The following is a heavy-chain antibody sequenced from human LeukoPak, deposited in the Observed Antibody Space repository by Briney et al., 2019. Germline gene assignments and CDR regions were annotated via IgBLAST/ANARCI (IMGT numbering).Heavy chain of an antibody. CDR3: ARTTYSSSWYGNFDY. V-gene: IGHV3-74*01. J-gene: IGHJ4*02. Sequence: GGSLRLSCAASGFTFSSYWMHWVRQAPGKGLVWVSRINSDGSSTSYADSVKGRFTISRDNAKNSLYLQMNSLRAEDTALYYCARTTYSSSWYGNFDYWGQGTLVTVSS. CDR2: INSDGSST. D-gene: IGHD6-13*01. CDR1: GFTFSSYW.